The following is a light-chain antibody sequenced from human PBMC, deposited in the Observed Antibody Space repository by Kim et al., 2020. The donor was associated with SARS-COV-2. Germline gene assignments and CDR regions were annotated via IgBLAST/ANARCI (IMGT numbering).Light chain of an antibody. CDR1: QGIHNY. CDR3: LQHNGYPRT. J-gene: IGKJ1*01. V-gene: IGKV1-17*03. CDR2: AAS. Sequence: DIQVTQSPSAVSASIGDRVTITCQASQGIHNYLAWFQQKPGKVPRRLIYAASTLQSGVPSRFSGSGSGTGFTLTISSLQPEDFGTYYCLQHNGYPRTFGQGTKVDIK.